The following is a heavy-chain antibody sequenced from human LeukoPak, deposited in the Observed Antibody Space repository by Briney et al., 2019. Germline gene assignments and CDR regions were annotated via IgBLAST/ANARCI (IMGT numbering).Heavy chain of an antibody. Sequence: PSETLSLTCAVYGVSFSGYYWSWIRQPPGKGLEWIGEINHSGSTNYNPSLKSRVTISVDTSKNQFSLKLSSVTAADTAVYYCARGRWFDPWGQGTLVTVSS. CDR2: INHSGST. V-gene: IGHV4-34*01. CDR3: ARGRWFDP. CDR1: GVSFSGYY. J-gene: IGHJ5*02.